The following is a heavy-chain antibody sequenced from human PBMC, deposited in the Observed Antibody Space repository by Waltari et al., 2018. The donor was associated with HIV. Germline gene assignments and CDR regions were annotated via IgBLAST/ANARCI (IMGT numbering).Heavy chain of an antibody. CDR1: EYFFTNSW. J-gene: IGHJ4*02. CDR3: ARHPYGARPSTFPY. CDR2: LYPRDSDT. D-gene: IGHD4-17*01. Sequence: EVQLVQSGAEVKKPGESLKISCKGSEYFFTNSWLAWVRQVPGQGLEWMGILYPRDSDTRYSSSVQVQVTISVEKAISTAYLQWSSLKPSDTSMYFCARHPYGARPSTFPYWCQGTLVIVS. V-gene: IGHV5-51*01.